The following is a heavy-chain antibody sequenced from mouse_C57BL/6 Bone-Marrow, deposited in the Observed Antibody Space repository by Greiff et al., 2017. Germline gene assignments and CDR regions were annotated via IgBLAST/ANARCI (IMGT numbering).Heavy chain of an antibody. J-gene: IGHJ4*01. V-gene: IGHV5-4*03. CDR3: ARRIYSGAMDY. CDR1: GFTFRSYA. D-gene: IGHD2-1*01. CDR2: ISDGGSYT. Sequence: EVKLEESGGGLVKPGGSLKLSCAASGFTFRSYAMSWVRQTPEKRLEWVATISDGGSYTYYPDNVKGRVTISRDNAKNNLYQQMSHLKSEDTAMYYCARRIYSGAMDYWGQGTSVTVSS.